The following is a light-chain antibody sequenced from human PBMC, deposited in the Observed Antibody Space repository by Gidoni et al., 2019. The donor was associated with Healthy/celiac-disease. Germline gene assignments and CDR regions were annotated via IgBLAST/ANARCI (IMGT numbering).Light chain of an antibody. Sequence: DIQMTQSPSTLSASIGDRVTITCRASQSISDWLAWYQQKPGEAPKLLIYKASKLEGGVPSRFRGSGSGTEFTLTISSLQPDDFATYYCQHYSSPWTFXQXTKVEIK. V-gene: IGKV1-5*03. CDR3: QHYSSPWT. CDR1: QSISDW. J-gene: IGKJ1*01. CDR2: KAS.